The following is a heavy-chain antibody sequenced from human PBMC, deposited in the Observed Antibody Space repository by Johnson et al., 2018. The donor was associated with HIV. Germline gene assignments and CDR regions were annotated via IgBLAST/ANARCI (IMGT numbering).Heavy chain of an antibody. CDR3: ARERRLTWGRSDAFDI. D-gene: IGHD3-16*01. J-gene: IGHJ3*02. CDR1: GLTFSSFA. V-gene: IGHV3-23*04. CDR2: ISSIGGST. Sequence: EVQVVESGGGLLQPGGSLRLSCAASGLTFSSFAMSWVRQAPGKGLEWVSGISSIGGSTYYADSVKGRFTISRDNAKNSLYLQMNSLRAEDTALYYCARERRLTWGRSDAFDIWGQGTMVTVSS.